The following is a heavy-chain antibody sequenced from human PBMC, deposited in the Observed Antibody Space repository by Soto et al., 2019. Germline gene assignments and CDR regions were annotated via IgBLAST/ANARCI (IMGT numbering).Heavy chain of an antibody. CDR2: ISPSTSHI. Sequence: EVHLVESGGGLVKPGGSLRLSCEVSGFTFSSCTMNWVRQAPGKGLEWVSSISPSTSHIYYTASVKVRFTISRDNAKNSLFLQTNSLRAEDTAVYYCSGCSGGACHRNYGMDVWGQGTTVTVSS. CDR3: SGCSGGACHRNYGMDV. J-gene: IGHJ6*02. CDR1: GFTFSSCT. V-gene: IGHV3-21*01. D-gene: IGHD2-15*01.